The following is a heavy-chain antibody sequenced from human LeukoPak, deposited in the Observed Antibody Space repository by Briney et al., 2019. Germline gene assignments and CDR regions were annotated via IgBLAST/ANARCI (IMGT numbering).Heavy chain of an antibody. D-gene: IGHD2-2*01. CDR2: INHSGGT. CDR1: GGSFSGYY. CDR3: ARGLRGYCSSTSCYSAPPGTRPPHRKTQQGKFDP. Sequence: NPSETLSLTCAVYGGSFSGYYWGWIRQPPGKGLEWIGEINHSGGTNYNPSLKSRVTISVDTSKNQFSLKLSSVTAADTAVYYCARGLRGYCSSTSCYSAPPGTRPPHRKTQQGKFDPWGQGTLVTVSS. J-gene: IGHJ5*02. V-gene: IGHV4-34*01.